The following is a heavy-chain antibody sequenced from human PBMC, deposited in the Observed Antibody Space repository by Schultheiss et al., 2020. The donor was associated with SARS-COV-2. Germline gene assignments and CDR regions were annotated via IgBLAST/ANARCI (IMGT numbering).Heavy chain of an antibody. Sequence: GESLKISCAASGFTFSSYSMNWVRQAPGKGLEWVSVIYSGGSTYYADSVKGRFTISRDNSKNTLYLQMNSLRAGDTAVYYCAKRMATIAFDYWGQGTLVTVSS. D-gene: IGHD5-24*01. CDR2: IYSGGST. CDR3: AKRMATIAFDY. V-gene: IGHV3-66*01. CDR1: GFTFSSYS. J-gene: IGHJ4*02.